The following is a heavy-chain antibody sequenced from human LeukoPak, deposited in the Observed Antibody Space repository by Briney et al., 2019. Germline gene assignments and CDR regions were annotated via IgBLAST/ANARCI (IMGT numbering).Heavy chain of an antibody. D-gene: IGHD3-22*01. Sequence: SQTLSLTCTVSGGSISSGRYYWSWIRQPAGKALEWIGRIYTSGSTNYNPSLKSRVTISVDTSKNQFSLNLSSVTAADTAVYYCARGRGYDSSGYYYVEDYWGQGTLVTVSS. CDR2: IYTSGST. CDR1: GGSISSGRYY. J-gene: IGHJ4*02. V-gene: IGHV4-61*02. CDR3: ARGRGYDSSGYYYVEDY.